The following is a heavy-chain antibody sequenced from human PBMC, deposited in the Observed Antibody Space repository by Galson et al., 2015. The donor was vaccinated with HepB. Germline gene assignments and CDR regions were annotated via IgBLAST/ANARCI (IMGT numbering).Heavy chain of an antibody. CDR3: AKEGYDYVWGSYRYQDADY. Sequence: SLRLSCAASGFTFSSYAMSWVRQAPGKGLEWVSAISGSGGSTYYADSVKGRFTISRDNSKNTLYLQMNSLRAEDTAVYYCAKEGYDYVWGSYRYQDADYWGQGTLVTVSS. D-gene: IGHD3-16*02. CDR1: GFTFSSYA. J-gene: IGHJ4*02. CDR2: ISGSGGST. V-gene: IGHV3-23*01.